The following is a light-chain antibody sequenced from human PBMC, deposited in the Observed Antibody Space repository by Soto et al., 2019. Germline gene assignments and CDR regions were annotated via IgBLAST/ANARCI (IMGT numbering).Light chain of an antibody. CDR2: EVS. J-gene: IGLJ3*02. Sequence: QSVLTQPASVSGSPGQSIAISCTGTSTDVGGYNYVSWYQHHPGKAPKLMIYEVSNRPSGVSDRFSGAKSGNTASLTISGLQAEDEADYYCSSYTCDSTLVFGGGTKLTVL. V-gene: IGLV2-14*01. CDR1: STDVGGYNY. CDR3: SSYTCDSTLV.